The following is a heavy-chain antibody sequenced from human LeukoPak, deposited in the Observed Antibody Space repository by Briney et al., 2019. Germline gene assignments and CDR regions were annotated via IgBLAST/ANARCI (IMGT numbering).Heavy chain of an antibody. V-gene: IGHV3-23*01. CDR2: IRGSGGST. CDR1: GFTFSSYA. Sequence: GGSLRLSCAASGFTFSSYAMSWVRQAPGKGLEWVSAIRGSGGSTYYADSVKGRFTISRDNSKNTLYLQMNSLRAEDTAVYYCAKIQTMIVVVAAPFDYWGQGTLVTVSS. J-gene: IGHJ4*02. D-gene: IGHD3-22*01. CDR3: AKIQTMIVVVAAPFDY.